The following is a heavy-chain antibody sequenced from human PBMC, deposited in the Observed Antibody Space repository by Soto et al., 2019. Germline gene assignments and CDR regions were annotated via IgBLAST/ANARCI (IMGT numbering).Heavy chain of an antibody. J-gene: IGHJ4*02. V-gene: IGHV3-30*18. CDR3: AKTSGWSPLARFDY. CDR1: GFTFSSYG. CDR2: ISYDGSNK. D-gene: IGHD6-19*01. Sequence: QVQLVESGGGVVQPGRSLRLSCAASGFTFSSYGMHWVRQAPAKGLEWVAAISYDGSNKYYADSVKGRFTISRDNSKNTLYLQMNSLRAEDTAVYYCAKTSGWSPLARFDYWGQGTLVTVSS.